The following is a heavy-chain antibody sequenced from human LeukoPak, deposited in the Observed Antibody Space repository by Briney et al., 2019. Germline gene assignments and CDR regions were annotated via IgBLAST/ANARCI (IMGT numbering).Heavy chain of an antibody. CDR3: ARDYGRSRDYGMDV. CDR1: GFTFSNYW. V-gene: IGHV3-74*01. Sequence: GGSLRLSCSASGFTFSNYWMHWVRQAPGKGLVWVSRINSDGSSTTYADSVKGRFTISRDNAKNTLYLQMNSLRAEDTAVYYCARDYGRSRDYGMDVWGQGTTVAVSS. D-gene: IGHD3-10*01. J-gene: IGHJ6*02. CDR2: INSDGSST.